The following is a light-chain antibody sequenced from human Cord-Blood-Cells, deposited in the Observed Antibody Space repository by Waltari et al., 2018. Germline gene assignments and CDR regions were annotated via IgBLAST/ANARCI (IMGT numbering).Light chain of an antibody. J-gene: IGLJ2*01. CDR2: EVS. CDR3: CSYAGSSTFVV. V-gene: IGLV2-23*02. Sequence: QPALPQPAPCPGSPGRPITTPGTGPAGDVGSFTFVSCYQQHPGKAPKLMIYEVSKRPSGVSNRFSGSKSGNTASLTISGLQAEDEADYYCCSYAGSSTFVVFGGGTKLTVL. CDR1: AGDVGSFTF.